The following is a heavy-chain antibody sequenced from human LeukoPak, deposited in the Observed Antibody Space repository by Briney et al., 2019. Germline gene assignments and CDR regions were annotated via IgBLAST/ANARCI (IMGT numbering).Heavy chain of an antibody. CDR1: GFTFSSYW. D-gene: IGHD3-3*01. CDR2: IKQDGSEK. CDR3: ARVTIFGYYYYHYGMDV. V-gene: IGHV3-7*01. Sequence: GGSLRLSCAASGFTFSSYWMSWVRQAPGKGLEWVASIKQDGSEKYYVDSVKGRFTISRDNAKNSLYLQMNSLRAEDTAVYYCARVTIFGYYYYHYGMDVWGQGTTVTVSS. J-gene: IGHJ6*02.